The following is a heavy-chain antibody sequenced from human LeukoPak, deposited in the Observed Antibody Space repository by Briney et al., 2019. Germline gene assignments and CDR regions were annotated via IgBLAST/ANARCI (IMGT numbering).Heavy chain of an antibody. CDR3: TTRGGIDYSFAY. V-gene: IGHV3-15*01. D-gene: IGHD2-15*01. J-gene: IGHJ4*02. CDR1: GFTFSNAW. Sequence: GGSLRLSCAASGFTFSNAWMTWVRQAPGKGLEWVGRIKSKTDGGTTDYVAPVKGRFTISRDDSKNTLYLQMNSLKTEDTAVYYCTTRGGIDYSFAYWGQGTLVTVSS. CDR2: IKSKTDGGTT.